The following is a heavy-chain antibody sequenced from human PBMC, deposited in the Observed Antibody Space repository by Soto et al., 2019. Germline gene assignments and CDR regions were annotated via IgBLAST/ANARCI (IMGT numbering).Heavy chain of an antibody. Sequence: QVQLVESGGGVAQPGRSLRLFCAASGFTLSSYSLHWVRQSPGKGLEWVAAISSDGTEKHYADSVKGRFTISRDNSKNTLSLQLNSLISEDTAVYYCARMFGFSYGPDNRGIEVWGQGTTVTVSS. D-gene: IGHD5-18*01. V-gene: IGHV3-30*04. J-gene: IGHJ6*02. CDR1: GFTLSSYS. CDR2: ISSDGTEK. CDR3: ARMFGFSYGPDNRGIEV.